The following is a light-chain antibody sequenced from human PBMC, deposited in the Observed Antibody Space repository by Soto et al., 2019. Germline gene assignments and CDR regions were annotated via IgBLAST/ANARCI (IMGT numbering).Light chain of an antibody. CDR2: RDT. CDR1: NIGSKN. V-gene: IGLV3-9*01. J-gene: IGLJ2*01. CDR3: QVWDSTADVV. Sequence: SYELTQPLSVSVALGQTTRITCGGNNIGSKNVHWYQQKSGQAPVMVIYRDTNRPSGIPERFSGSNSGNTASLTISRAQAGDEADYYCQVWDSTADVVFGGGTKVTVL.